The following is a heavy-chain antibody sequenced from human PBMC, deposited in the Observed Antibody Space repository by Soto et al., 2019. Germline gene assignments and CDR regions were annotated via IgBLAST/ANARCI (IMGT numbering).Heavy chain of an antibody. CDR3: AGGGSGSYFWYFDL. CDR1: VFTFSRYE. D-gene: IGHD1-26*01. Sequence: GSLRLSCADSVFTFSRYEMNWVRQAPGKGLEWVSYISSSSSTLYYADSVKGRFTISRDNAKNSLYLQMNSLRAEDTAVYYCAGGGSGSYFWYFDLWGRGTLVTVSS. V-gene: IGHV3-48*03. J-gene: IGHJ2*01. CDR2: ISSSSSTL.